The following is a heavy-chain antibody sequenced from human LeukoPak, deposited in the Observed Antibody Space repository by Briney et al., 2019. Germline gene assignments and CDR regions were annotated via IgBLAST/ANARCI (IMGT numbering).Heavy chain of an antibody. CDR1: GGSFSGYY. V-gene: IGHV4-34*01. CDR3: ARGPRRYYYYYMDV. CDR2: INHSGCT. J-gene: IGHJ6*03. Sequence: SETLSLTRAVYGGSFSGYYWSWIRQPPGKGLEWIGEINHSGCTNYNPSLKSRVTISVDTSKNQFSLKLSSVTAADTAVYYCARGPRRYYYYYMDVWGKGTTVTVSS.